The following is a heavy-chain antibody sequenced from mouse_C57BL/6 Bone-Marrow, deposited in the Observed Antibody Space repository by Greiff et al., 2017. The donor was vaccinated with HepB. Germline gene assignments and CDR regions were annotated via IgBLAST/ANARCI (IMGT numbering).Heavy chain of an antibody. CDR3: ARWGSNYFAY. CDR1: GYAFTNYL. J-gene: IGHJ3*01. D-gene: IGHD2-5*01. Sequence: VQLQQSGAELVRPGTSVKVSCKASGYAFTNYLIEWVKQRPGQGLEWIGVINPGSGGTNYNEKFKGKATLTADKSSSTAYMQLSSLTSEDSAVYFCARWGSNYFAYWGQGTLVTVSA. CDR2: INPGSGGT. V-gene: IGHV1-54*01.